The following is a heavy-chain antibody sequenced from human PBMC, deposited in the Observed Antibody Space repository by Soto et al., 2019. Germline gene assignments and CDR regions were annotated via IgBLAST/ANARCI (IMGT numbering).Heavy chain of an antibody. CDR1: GFTFDDYA. CDR3: ANFRKNQAPKNDY. D-gene: IGHD2-2*01. CDR2: ISGSGGGT. Sequence: GGSLRLSCAASGFTFDDYAMHWVRQVLGKGLEWVSAISGSGGGTYYADSVKGRFTISRDNSKNTLYLQMNSLRAEDTAVYYCANFRKNQAPKNDYWGQGTLVTVSS. V-gene: IGHV3-23*01. J-gene: IGHJ4*02.